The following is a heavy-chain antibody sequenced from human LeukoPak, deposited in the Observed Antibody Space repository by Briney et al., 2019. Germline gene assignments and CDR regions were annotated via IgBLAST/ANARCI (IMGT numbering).Heavy chain of an antibody. D-gene: IGHD2-2*03. J-gene: IGHJ3*01. V-gene: IGHV3-7*01. Sequence: GGSLRLSCAASGFTFSSYWMSWVRQAPGKGLEWVANIKQDGSEKCYVDSVKGRFTISRDNAKNSLYLEMISLRAEDKAVYYCARVDDLDAFDVWGQGTMVTVSS. CDR2: IKQDGSEK. CDR1: GFTFSSYW. CDR3: ARVDDLDAFDV.